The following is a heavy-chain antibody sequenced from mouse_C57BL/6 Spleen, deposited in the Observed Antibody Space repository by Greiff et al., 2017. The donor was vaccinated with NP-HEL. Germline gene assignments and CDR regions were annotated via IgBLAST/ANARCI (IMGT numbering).Heavy chain of an antibody. CDR1: GYTFTDYE. CDR2: IDPETGGT. D-gene: IGHD1-3*01. CDR3: TRTGNNGTWFAY. V-gene: IGHV1-15*01. Sequence: QVQLQQSGAELVRPGASVTLSCKASGYTFTDYEMHWVKQTPVHGLEWIGAIDPETGGTAYNQKFKGKAILTADKSSSTAYMELRSLTSEDSAVYYCTRTGNNGTWFAYWGQGTLVTVSA. J-gene: IGHJ3*01.